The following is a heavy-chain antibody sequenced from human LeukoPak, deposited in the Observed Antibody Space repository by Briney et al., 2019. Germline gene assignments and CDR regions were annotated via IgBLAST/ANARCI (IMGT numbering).Heavy chain of an antibody. J-gene: IGHJ4*02. CDR1: GFTFSSYN. D-gene: IGHD3-22*01. CDR2: ISSSSSTI. CDR3: ARVLHKRNYDSTTYYGY. Sequence: PGGSLRLSCAASGFTFSSYNMNWVRQAPGKGLEWVSYISSSSSTIYYADSVKGRFTISRDNAKNSLYLQMNSLRAEDTAVYYCARVLHKRNYDSTTYYGYWGQGTLVTVSP. V-gene: IGHV3-48*01.